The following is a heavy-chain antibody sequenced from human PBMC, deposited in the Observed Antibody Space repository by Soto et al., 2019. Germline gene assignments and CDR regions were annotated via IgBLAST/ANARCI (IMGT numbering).Heavy chain of an antibody. D-gene: IGHD3-3*02. J-gene: IGHJ5*02. CDR1: GGSFSGYY. CDR3: ARGLFSRSGVSFDP. Sequence: PSETLSLTCAVYGGSFSGYYWSWIRQPPGKGLEWIGEINHSGSTNYNPSLKSRVTISVDTSKNQFSLKLSSVTAADTAVYYCARGLFSRSGVSFDPWGQGTLVTVSS. V-gene: IGHV4-34*01. CDR2: INHSGST.